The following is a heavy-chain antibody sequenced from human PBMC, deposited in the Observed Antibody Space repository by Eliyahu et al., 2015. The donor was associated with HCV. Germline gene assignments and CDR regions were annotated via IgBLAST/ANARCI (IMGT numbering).Heavy chain of an antibody. V-gene: IGHV4-59*01. J-gene: IGHJ5*02. CDR3: ASGGGGIAVAGTGGWFDP. CDR1: GGPXTTYY. D-gene: IGHD6-19*01. CDR2: IHYSGST. Sequence: QVQLQESGPGLVKPSETLSLTCTVSGGPXTTYYWSWIRQPPGKGLEWIGYIHYSGSTNYNPPLKSRVTISVDTSKNQFSLNLTSVTAADTAVYYCASGGGGIAVAGTGGWFDPWGQGTLVTVSS.